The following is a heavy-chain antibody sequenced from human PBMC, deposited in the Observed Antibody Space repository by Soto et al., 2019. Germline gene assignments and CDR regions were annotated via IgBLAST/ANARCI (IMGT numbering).Heavy chain of an antibody. CDR1: GFTFSSYA. V-gene: IGHV3-30*04. D-gene: IGHD2-15*01. CDR3: ARDLTLVVVAATPGY. CDR2: ISYDGRNK. Sequence: QVQLVDSGGGVVQPGRSLRPSCAASGFTFSSYAMHGVRQAPAKGLEWVAVISYDGRNKYYADSVKGRFTISRDNSKNTLYLQMNSLRAEDTAVYYCARDLTLVVVAATPGYWGQGTLVTVSS. J-gene: IGHJ4*02.